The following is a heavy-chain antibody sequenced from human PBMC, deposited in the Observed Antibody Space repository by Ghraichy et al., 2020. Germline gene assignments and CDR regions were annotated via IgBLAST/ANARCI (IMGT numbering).Heavy chain of an antibody. CDR2: INHVVRT. CDR3: ARGRRYGGICYVGGCSYFYYMDV. J-gene: IGHJ6*03. V-gene: IGHV4-34*01. Sequence: ETLSLTCAVYGESFSDYYWSWIRQSPGKGLEWIGEINHVVRTNHNPSLKSRVTMSMDTSKNQCSLTLSSVTAADTAVYYCARGRRYGGICYVGGCSYFYYMDVWGKGTTVTVSS. CDR1: GESFSDYY. D-gene: IGHD2-8*02.